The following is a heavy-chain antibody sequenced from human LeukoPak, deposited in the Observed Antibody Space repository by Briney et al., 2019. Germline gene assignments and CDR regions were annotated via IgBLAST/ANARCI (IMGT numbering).Heavy chain of an antibody. D-gene: IGHD2-8*01. CDR2: ISGGGDST. CDR3: PNVYGYYYGMDV. J-gene: IGHJ6*02. Sequence: GGSLSPSCAASGVTLSDDAMSCICPAPGRGVGWVSGISGGGDSTNYAGSVKGEFTIYRESPKNTLPLQMACLPPVAKAVYAWPNVYGYYYGMDVWGQGTTVTVSS. V-gene: IGHV3-23*01. CDR1: GVTLSDDA.